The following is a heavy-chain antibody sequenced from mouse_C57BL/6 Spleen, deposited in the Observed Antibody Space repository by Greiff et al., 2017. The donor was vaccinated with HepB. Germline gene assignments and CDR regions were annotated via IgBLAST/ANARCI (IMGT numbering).Heavy chain of an antibody. Sequence: QVQLKQSGAELVKAGASVKMSCKASGYTFTSYWMHWVKQRLGQGLEWFAETNPTNGRTYYNEKFKSKATLTVDKSSSTAYMLLSSQTFEDSAVYCCARIKQIVATYFDYWGQGPTLTVSS. D-gene: IGHD1-1*01. J-gene: IGHJ2*01. CDR3: ARIKQIVATYFDY. CDR1: GYTFTSYW. V-gene: IGHV1S81*02. CDR2: TNPTNGRT.